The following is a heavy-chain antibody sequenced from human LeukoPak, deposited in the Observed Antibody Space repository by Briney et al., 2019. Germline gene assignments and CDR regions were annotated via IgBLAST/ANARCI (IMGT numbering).Heavy chain of an antibody. Sequence: GGSLRLSCAASGFTLGDYSMNWVRQAPGKGLEWVSSISSSSRYISYADSVKGRFTISRDNAKNSLYLQMNSLRAEDTAVYYCARLGVGGSYSGIYYFNYWGQGTLVTVSS. CDR2: ISSSSRYI. CDR1: GFTLGDYS. CDR3: ARLGVGGSYSGIYYFNY. D-gene: IGHD1-26*01. V-gene: IGHV3-21*01. J-gene: IGHJ4*02.